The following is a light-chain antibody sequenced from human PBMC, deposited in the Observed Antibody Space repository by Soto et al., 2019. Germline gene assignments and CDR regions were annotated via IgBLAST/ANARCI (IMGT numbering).Light chain of an antibody. CDR1: SSDIGAYNY. J-gene: IGLJ2*01. CDR2: DVS. V-gene: IGLV2-8*01. Sequence: QSALTQPPSASGSPGPSVNISCTGTSSDIGAYNYVSWYQQQPGTSPKVLIYDVSQRPSGVPDRFAGSKSGNTASLTVSGRQAEEEADYYCTSFGGSNNLIFGGGTKVTVL. CDR3: TSFGGSNNLI.